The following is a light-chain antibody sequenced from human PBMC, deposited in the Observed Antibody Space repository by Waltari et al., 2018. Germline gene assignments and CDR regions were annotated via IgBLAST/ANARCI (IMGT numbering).Light chain of an antibody. CDR3: ATWDDSLNGRV. Sequence: QSVLTQPPSASGTPGQGATISCSGSSSNIGSNTVSWYQPFPGTAPRLLMHTDNQRPSGVPDRFSGSKSGTSASLAISGLQSEDEAHYFCATWDDSLNGRVFGGGTKVTVL. J-gene: IGLJ3*02. CDR1: SSNIGSNT. V-gene: IGLV1-44*01. CDR2: TDN.